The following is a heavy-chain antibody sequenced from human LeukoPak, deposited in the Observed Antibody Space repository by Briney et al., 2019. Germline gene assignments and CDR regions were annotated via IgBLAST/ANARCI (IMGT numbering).Heavy chain of an antibody. J-gene: IGHJ4*02. CDR3: ARGQRQLLY. Sequence: SETLSLTCAVHGGSFSGYYWSWIRQPPGKGLEWIGEINHSGSTNYNPSLKSRVTISVDTSKNQFSLKLSSVTAADTAVYYCARGQRQLLYWGQGTLVTVSS. CDR2: INHSGST. CDR1: GGSFSGYY. D-gene: IGHD1-26*01. V-gene: IGHV4-34*01.